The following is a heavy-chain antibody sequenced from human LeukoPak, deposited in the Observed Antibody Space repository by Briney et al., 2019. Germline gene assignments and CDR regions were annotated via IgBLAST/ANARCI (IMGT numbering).Heavy chain of an antibody. J-gene: IGHJ4*02. CDR1: GFTLSSDW. CDR3: ARDIGSTGYYDY. D-gene: IGHD3-22*01. Sequence: GGSLRLSCAASGFTLSSDWMHWVRQAPGKGLVWVSRINSDGSSTSYADSVKGRFTISRDNAKNTLFLQMNSLRAEDTAVYYCARDIGSTGYYDYWGLGTLVTVSS. CDR2: INSDGSST. V-gene: IGHV3-74*01.